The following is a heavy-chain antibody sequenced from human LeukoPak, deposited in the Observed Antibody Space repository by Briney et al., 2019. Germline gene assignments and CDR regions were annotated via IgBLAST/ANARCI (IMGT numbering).Heavy chain of an antibody. V-gene: IGHV5-10-1*01. D-gene: IGHD3-10*01. CDR3: ARSLYYYGSGSSEFDY. CDR2: IDPGDSYT. CDR1: GYSFTSYW. Sequence: GESLKISCKGSGYSFTSYWISWVRQMPGKGLEWMGRIDPGDSYTNYSPSFQGHVTISADKSISTAYLQWSSLKASDTAMYYCARSLYYYGSGSSEFDYWGQGTLVTVSS. J-gene: IGHJ4*02.